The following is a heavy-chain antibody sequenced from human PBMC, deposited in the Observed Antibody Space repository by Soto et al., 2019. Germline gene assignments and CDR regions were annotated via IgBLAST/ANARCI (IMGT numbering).Heavy chain of an antibody. D-gene: IGHD2-15*01. Sequence: SETLSLTCTVSGGSISSGDYYWSWIRQPPGKGLEWIGYIYYSGSTYYNPSLKSRVTISVDTSKNQFSLKLSSVTAADTAVYYCARVRYCSGGSCYPRFDPWGQGTLVTVSS. CDR1: GGSISSGDYY. V-gene: IGHV4-30-4*01. CDR2: IYYSGST. CDR3: ARVRYCSGGSCYPRFDP. J-gene: IGHJ5*02.